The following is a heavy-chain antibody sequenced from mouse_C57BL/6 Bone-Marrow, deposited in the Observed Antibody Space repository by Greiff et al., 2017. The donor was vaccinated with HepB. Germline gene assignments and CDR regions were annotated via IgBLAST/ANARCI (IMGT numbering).Heavy chain of an antibody. D-gene: IGHD1-3*01. J-gene: IGHJ3*01. CDR3: ARQLTY. Sequence: EVHLVESGGDLVKPGGSLKLSCAASGFTFSSYGMSWVRQTPDKRLEWVATISSGGSYTYYPDSVKGRFTISRDNAKNTLYLQMSSLKSEDTAMYYCARQLTYWGQGTLVTVSA. CDR2: ISSGGSYT. V-gene: IGHV5-6*01. CDR1: GFTFSSYG.